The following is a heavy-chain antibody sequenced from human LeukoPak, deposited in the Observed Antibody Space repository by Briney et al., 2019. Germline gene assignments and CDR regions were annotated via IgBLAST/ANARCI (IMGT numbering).Heavy chain of an antibody. CDR1: GFTFDDYA. CDR2: ISWNSGSI. Sequence: PGGSLRLSSAASGFTFDDYAMHWVRQAPGKGLEWVSGISWNSGSIGYADSVKGRFTISRDNAKNSLYLQMNSLRAEATALYYCAKDMGWELLGSFDYWGQGTLVTVSS. D-gene: IGHD1-26*01. J-gene: IGHJ4*02. CDR3: AKDMGWELLGSFDY. V-gene: IGHV3-9*01.